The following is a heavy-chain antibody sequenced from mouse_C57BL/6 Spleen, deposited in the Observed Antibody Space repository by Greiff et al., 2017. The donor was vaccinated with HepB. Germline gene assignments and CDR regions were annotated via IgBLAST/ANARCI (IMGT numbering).Heavy chain of an antibody. CDR1: GFTFSDYG. J-gene: IGHJ4*01. Sequence: EVKLMASGGGLVKPGGSLKLSCAASGFTFSDYGMHWVRPAPEKLLEWVAYISSGSSTIHFADTVKGRFTISRDNAKNTLFLQMTSLRSEDTAMYYCARRGVTAYAMDYWGQGTSVTVSS. D-gene: IGHD2-2*01. CDR2: ISSGSSTI. CDR3: ARRGVTAYAMDY. V-gene: IGHV5-17*01.